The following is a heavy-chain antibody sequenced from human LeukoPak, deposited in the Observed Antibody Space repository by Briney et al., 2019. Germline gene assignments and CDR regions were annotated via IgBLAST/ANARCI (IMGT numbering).Heavy chain of an antibody. CDR2: ISAYNGNT. V-gene: IGHV1-18*01. Sequence: ASVKVSCKASGYTFTSYGVSWVRQAPGQGLEWMGWISAYNGNTNYAQKLQRRVTMTTDTSTRTAYMELRSLRFDDTAVYYCAREAYYYDSRGVYYYYGMDVWGQGTTVTVSS. D-gene: IGHD3-22*01. J-gene: IGHJ6*02. CDR3: AREAYYYDSRGVYYYYGMDV. CDR1: GYTFTSYG.